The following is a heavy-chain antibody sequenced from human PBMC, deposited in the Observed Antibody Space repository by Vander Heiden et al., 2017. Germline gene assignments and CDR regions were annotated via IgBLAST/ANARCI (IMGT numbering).Heavy chain of an antibody. V-gene: IGHV3-23*01. Sequence: EVQLLESGGGLVQPGGSLRLSCAASGFSFSSYARGWVRQAPGKGLEWVSAISGSGGSTYYADSVKGRFTISRDNSKNTLYLQMNSLRAEDTAVYYCAKELYNWNYAYFDYWGQGTLVTVSS. D-gene: IGHD1-7*01. CDR3: AKELYNWNYAYFDY. CDR1: GFSFSSYA. CDR2: ISGSGGST. J-gene: IGHJ4*02.